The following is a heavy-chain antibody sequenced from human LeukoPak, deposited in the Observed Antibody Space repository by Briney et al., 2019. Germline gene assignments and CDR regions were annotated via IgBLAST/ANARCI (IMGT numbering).Heavy chain of an antibody. J-gene: IGHJ6*04. Sequence: SVNVSCKASGGTFSSYAISWVRQAPGQGLAWMGGIIPIFGTANYVQKFQGRVTITADESTSTAYMELSSLRSEDTAVYYCARDCSGGSCLNYYYYYGMDVWGKGTTVTVSS. CDR2: IIPIFGTA. D-gene: IGHD2-15*01. CDR3: ARDCSGGSCLNYYYYYGMDV. V-gene: IGHV1-69*13. CDR1: GGTFSSYA.